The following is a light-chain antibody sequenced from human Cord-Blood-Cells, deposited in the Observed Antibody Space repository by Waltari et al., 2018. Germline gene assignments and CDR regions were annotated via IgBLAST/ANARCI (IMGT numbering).Light chain of an antibody. V-gene: IGLV2-8*01. Sequence: QSALTPPPSASGSPGQSVTISCTGTSSDVGGYNYVSWYQQHPGKAPKLMIYEVSKPPAAVPDRLSGSKSGNTASRTVPGRQAEDEAGYYCSCDAGSNKDVVGTGTKATVL. CDR2: EVS. J-gene: IGLJ1*01. CDR3: SCDAGSNKDV. CDR1: SSDVGGYNY.